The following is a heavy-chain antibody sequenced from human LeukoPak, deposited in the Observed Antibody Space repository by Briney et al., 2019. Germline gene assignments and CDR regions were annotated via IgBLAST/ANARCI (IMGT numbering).Heavy chain of an antibody. CDR2: INPNSGGT. V-gene: IGHV1-2*02. J-gene: IGHJ1*01. CDR1: GYTFTGYY. D-gene: IGHD6-19*01. CDR3: ARDDSSGWYDTAEYFQH. Sequence: ASVKVSCKASGYTFTGYYMHWVRQAPGQGLEWMGWINPNSGGTNYAQKFQGRVTMTRDTSISTAYMELSRLRSDDTAVYYCARDDSSGWYDTAEYFQHWGQGTLVTVSS.